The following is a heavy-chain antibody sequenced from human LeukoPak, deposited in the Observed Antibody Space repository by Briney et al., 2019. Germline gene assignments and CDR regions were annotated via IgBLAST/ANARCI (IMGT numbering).Heavy chain of an antibody. CDR1: GGTFSSYA. Sequence: GASVKVSCKASGGTFSSYAISWVRQAPGQGLEWMGGIIPIFGTANYAQKFQGRVTITADESTSTAYMELSSLRSEDTAAYYCAREGGYCSGGSCYLDYWGQGTLVTVSS. V-gene: IGHV1-69*13. CDR3: AREGGYCSGGSCYLDY. CDR2: IIPIFGTA. J-gene: IGHJ4*02. D-gene: IGHD2-15*01.